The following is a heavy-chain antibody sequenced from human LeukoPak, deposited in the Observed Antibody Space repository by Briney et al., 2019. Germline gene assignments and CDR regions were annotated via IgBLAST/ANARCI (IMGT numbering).Heavy chain of an antibody. V-gene: IGHV3-23*01. Sequence: GGSLRLSCAASGFTFSSYAMSWVRQAPGKGLEWVSALTLSGTNTHYADSVKGRFTISRDVSKNTLYLQMNTLRAGDTAVYYCAKDSPLRTSYHGYFDYWGQGALVTVSS. J-gene: IGHJ4*02. D-gene: IGHD3-16*01. CDR1: GFTFSSYA. CDR3: AKDSPLRTSYHGYFDY. CDR2: LTLSGTNT.